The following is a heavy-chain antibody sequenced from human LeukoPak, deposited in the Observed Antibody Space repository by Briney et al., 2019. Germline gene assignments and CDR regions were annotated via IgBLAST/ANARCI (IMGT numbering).Heavy chain of an antibody. Sequence: PGGSLRLSCAASGFTFASYAMSWVRQAPGKGLEWVSDISCSGSRTYYADYVKGRFTISRDNSKNTLYLQMNSRRAEDTAVYYCAKMQGPTPVKIYFDFWGQGTLVTVSS. CDR1: GFTFASYA. CDR2: ISCSGSRT. D-gene: IGHD4-17*01. V-gene: IGHV3-23*01. J-gene: IGHJ4*02. CDR3: AKMQGPTPVKIYFDF.